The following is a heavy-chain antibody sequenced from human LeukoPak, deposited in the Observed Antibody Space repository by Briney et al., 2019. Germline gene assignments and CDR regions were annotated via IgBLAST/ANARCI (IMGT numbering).Heavy chain of an antibody. V-gene: IGHV3-23*01. CDR1: GFTFSIYA. D-gene: IGHD3-22*01. CDR3: AKDRTYYYDSSGYIDY. J-gene: IGHJ4*02. CDR2: ISGSGGST. Sequence: PGGSLRLSCAVSGFTFSIYAMSWVRQAPGKGLEWVSGISGSGGSTYYADSVKGRFTISRDNSKNTLYLQMNSLRAEDTAVYHCAKDRTYYYDSSGYIDYWGQGTLVTVSS.